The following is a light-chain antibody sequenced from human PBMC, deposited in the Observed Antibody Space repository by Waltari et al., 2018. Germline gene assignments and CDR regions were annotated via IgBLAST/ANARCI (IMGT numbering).Light chain of an antibody. CDR2: WAS. Sequence: DIVMTQSPDSLAVSLGERATINCKSSQSVLYNSNNRNYLAWYHQKPGQPPKLLIYWASTRESGVPDRFDGSGSGTDFTLTITSLQAEDVAVYYCQQYYSRPLTFGGGTKVEIK. V-gene: IGKV4-1*01. CDR3: QQYYSRPLT. CDR1: QSVLYNSNNRNY. J-gene: IGKJ4*01.